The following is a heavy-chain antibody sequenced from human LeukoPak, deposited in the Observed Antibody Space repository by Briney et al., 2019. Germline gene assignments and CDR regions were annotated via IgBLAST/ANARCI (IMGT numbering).Heavy chain of an antibody. Sequence: ASVKVSCKASGGTFSSYAISLVRQAPGQGLEWMGGIIPIFGTANYAQKFQGRVTITADESTSTAYMELSSLRSEDTAVYYCARDSAARLRFLEWRDAFDIWGQGTMVTVSS. CDR3: ARDSAARLRFLEWRDAFDI. V-gene: IGHV1-69*13. D-gene: IGHD3-3*01. CDR1: GGTFSSYA. J-gene: IGHJ3*02. CDR2: IIPIFGTA.